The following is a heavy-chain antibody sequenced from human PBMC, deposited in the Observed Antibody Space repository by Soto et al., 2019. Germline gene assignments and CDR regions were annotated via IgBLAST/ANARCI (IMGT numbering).Heavy chain of an antibody. CDR1: GYSFTSYD. V-gene: IGHV1-8*01. D-gene: IGHD5-18*01. CDR3: AREKSDGYADC. CDR2: MNPNSGNT. J-gene: IGHJ4*02. Sequence: QVQLVQSGGEVKKPGASVKVSCKASGYSFTSYDINWVRQATGQGLEWMGWMNPNSGNTGYAQKLQGRVTTPRDTPTSKAYMELSSLRSEDTAVYYCAREKSDGYADCWGQGTRVTVSS.